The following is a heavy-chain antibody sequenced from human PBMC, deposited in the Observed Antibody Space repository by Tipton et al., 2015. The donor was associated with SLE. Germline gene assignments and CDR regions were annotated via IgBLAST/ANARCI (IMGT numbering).Heavy chain of an antibody. CDR1: GFIVSNNY. J-gene: IGHJ6*02. CDR2: IYSDDTT. V-gene: IGHV3-66*02. D-gene: IGHD2-15*01. Sequence: SLRLSCAVSGFIVSNNYMTWVRQAPGKGLEWVSVIYSDDTTYYADSVKGRFTISRDNYKNMLYLQMSSLRAEDTAVYYCASLPSSASPSYYYDMDVWGQGTTVTVSS. CDR3: ASLPSSASPSYYYDMDV.